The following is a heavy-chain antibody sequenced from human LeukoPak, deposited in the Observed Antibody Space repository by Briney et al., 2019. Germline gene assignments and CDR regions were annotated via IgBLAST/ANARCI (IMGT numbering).Heavy chain of an antibody. CDR1: GGSISSISYY. CDR3: ARSPHILTGENFDY. J-gene: IGHJ4*02. Sequence: SETLSLTCTVSGGSISSISYYWGWIRQPPGRGLEWIGSIYYIGTTYYNSSLKSRVSISVDTSKNQFSLKLNSMTAADTAVYYCARSPHILTGENFDYWGQGTLVTVSS. D-gene: IGHD3-9*01. V-gene: IGHV4-39*07. CDR2: IYYIGTT.